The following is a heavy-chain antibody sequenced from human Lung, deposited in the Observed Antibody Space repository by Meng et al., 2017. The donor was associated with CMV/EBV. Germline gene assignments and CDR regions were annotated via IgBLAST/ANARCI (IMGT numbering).Heavy chain of an antibody. CDR2: IYYSGST. V-gene: IGHV4-39*01. CDR1: GGSISSSSYY. CDR3: ASPLGILGIVDL. J-gene: IGHJ2*01. Sequence: LTLQDSGPGLVKPSETLSLTRTVSGGSISSSSYYWGWIRQPPGKGLEWIGSIYYSGSTYYNPSLKSRVTISVDTSKNQFSLKLSSVTAADTAVYYCASPLGILGIVDLWGRGTLVTVSS. D-gene: IGHD7-27*01.